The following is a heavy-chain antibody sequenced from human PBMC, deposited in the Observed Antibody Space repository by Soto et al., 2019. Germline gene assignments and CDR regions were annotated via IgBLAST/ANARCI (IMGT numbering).Heavy chain of an antibody. Sequence: SETLSLTCTVSGCSISSYYWSWIRQPPGKGLEWIGYIYYSGSTNYNPSLKSRVTISVDTSKNQFSLKLSSVTAADTAVYYCARHETLHGSYLVGVDPWGQGTLVTVSS. D-gene: IGHD3-10*01. CDR2: IYYSGST. CDR1: GCSISSYY. J-gene: IGHJ5*02. V-gene: IGHV4-59*08. CDR3: ARHETLHGSYLVGVDP.